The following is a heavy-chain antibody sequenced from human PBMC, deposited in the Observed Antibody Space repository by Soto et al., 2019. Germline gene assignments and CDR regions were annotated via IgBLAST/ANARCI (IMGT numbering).Heavy chain of an antibody. V-gene: IGHV1-18*01. CDR2: ISAYNGNT. J-gene: IGHJ6*03. CDR3: ATNLWNPALPYYYYYMDV. Sequence: QVQLVQSGAEVKKPGASVKVSCKASGYTFTSYGISWVRQAPGQGLEWMGWISAYNGNTNYAQKLQGRVTMTTDASTSTAYMELRSLRSDDTAVYYCATNLWNPALPYYYYYMDVWGKGTTVTVSS. D-gene: IGHD1-1*01. CDR1: GYTFTSYG.